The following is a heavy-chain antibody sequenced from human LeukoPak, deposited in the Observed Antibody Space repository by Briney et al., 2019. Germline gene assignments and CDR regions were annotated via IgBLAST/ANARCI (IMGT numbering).Heavy chain of an antibody. D-gene: IGHD5-12*01. V-gene: IGHV4-59*01. CDR3: ARGLLNSGLHPFDY. Sequence: PSETLSLTCTVSGGSISSYYWSWIRQPREKGLEWIGDIYYSGSTNYNPSLKSRVTISVDTSKNQFSLKLSSVTAADTAVYYCARGLLNSGLHPFDYWGQGTLVTVSS. J-gene: IGHJ4*02. CDR1: GGSISSYY. CDR2: IYYSGST.